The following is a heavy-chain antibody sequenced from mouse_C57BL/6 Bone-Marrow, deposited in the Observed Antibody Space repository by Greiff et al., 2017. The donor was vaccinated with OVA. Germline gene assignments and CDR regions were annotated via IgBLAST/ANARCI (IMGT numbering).Heavy chain of an antibody. Sequence: VQLQQPGAELVKPGASVKLSCKASGYTFTSYWMPWVNQRPGQGLEWIGAINPSDSYTNYNQKFKGKGTLTVDTSSSTAYMQLSSLTSEDSAVYYCAREVGGLGRYFDYWGQGTTLTVSS. D-gene: IGHD4-1*01. CDR3: AREVGGLGRYFDY. V-gene: IGHV1-50*01. CDR1: GYTFTSYW. CDR2: INPSDSYT. J-gene: IGHJ2*01.